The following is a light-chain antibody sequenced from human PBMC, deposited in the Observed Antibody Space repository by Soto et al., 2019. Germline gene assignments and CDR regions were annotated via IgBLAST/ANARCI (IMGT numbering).Light chain of an antibody. CDR2: TAS. CDR1: QGISNY. CDR3: QQCNIYPIT. V-gene: IGKV1-9*01. J-gene: IGKJ5*01. Sequence: ENKLTKPPAFMSESIGAIVTITCRAIQGISNYLAWYQQKPGKAPNLLIHTASTLQSGVPSRFSGSGSGTEFTLTISSLQPEDFTPYYCQQCNIYPITFCQGRLLEFK.